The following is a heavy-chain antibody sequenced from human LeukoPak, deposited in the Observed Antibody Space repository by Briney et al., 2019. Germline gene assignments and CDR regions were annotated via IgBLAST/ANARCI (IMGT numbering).Heavy chain of an antibody. D-gene: IGHD3-16*01. V-gene: IGHV3-7*03. CDR2: IKEDGSEK. CDR1: GFTFSIYW. CDR3: ARDYGGY. J-gene: IGHJ4*02. Sequence: LGGSLRLSCAACGFTFSIYWVRWVRHAPGKGGECGVSIKEDGSEKYYVHYVEGRFTISRDNAKNSLSLQMNSLRVEDTAMYYCARDYGGYWGQGTLVTVSS.